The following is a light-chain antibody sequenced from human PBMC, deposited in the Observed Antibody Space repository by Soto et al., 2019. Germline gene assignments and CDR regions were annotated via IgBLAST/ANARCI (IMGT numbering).Light chain of an antibody. Sequence: YRVTVTCRASEDITNYLAWYQQKVGKSPKLLIYGASTLHSGVPSRFSGSGSGTDFTLTISGLQPEDFATYYCQQLTRYPSTFGGGTKVDIK. CDR2: GAS. J-gene: IGKJ4*01. V-gene: IGKV1-9*01. CDR3: QQLTRYPST. CDR1: EDITNY.